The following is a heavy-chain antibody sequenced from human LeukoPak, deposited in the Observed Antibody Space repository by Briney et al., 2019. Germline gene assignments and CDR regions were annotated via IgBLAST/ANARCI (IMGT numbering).Heavy chain of an antibody. Sequence: PGGSLRLSCAASGFIFSSYSLNWVRQAPGKGLEWVSYISSSSGTIYYADSVKGRFTISRDNAKNTLYLQMNSLRAEDTAVYYCAKDLSLAVGDYFDYWGQGTLVTVSS. CDR3: AKDLSLAVGDYFDY. J-gene: IGHJ4*02. V-gene: IGHV3-48*01. CDR2: ISSSSGTI. CDR1: GFIFSSYS. D-gene: IGHD1-26*01.